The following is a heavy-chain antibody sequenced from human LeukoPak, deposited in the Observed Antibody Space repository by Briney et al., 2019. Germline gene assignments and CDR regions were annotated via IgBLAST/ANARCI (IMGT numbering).Heavy chain of an antibody. V-gene: IGHV3-21*01. CDR1: GFTFSSYS. CDR3: ARMSGSRLPGY. Sequence: GGSLRLSCAASGFTFSSYSMNWVRQAPGKGLEWVSSISSSSSYIYYADSVKGRFTISRDDARNSLYLQMNSLRAEDTAVYYCARMSGSRLPGYWGQGALVTVSS. D-gene: IGHD3-3*01. CDR2: ISSSSSYI. J-gene: IGHJ4*02.